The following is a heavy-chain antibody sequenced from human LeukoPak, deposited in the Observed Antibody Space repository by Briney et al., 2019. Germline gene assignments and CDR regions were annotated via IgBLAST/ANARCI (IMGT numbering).Heavy chain of an antibody. CDR3: AKDQTYDSSGVFDY. Sequence: PGGSLRLSCAASGFTFSSYWMHWVRQAPGKGLVWVSRINTDGSSTTYADSVKGRFTISRDNAKNSLYLQMNSLRAEDMALYYCAKDQTYDSSGVFDYWGQGTLVTVSS. V-gene: IGHV3-74*01. CDR1: GFTFSSYW. CDR2: INTDGSST. J-gene: IGHJ4*02. D-gene: IGHD3-22*01.